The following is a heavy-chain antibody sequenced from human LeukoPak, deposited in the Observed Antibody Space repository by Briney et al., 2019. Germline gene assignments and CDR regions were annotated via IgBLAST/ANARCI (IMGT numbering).Heavy chain of an antibody. CDR3: ARPQLGMGYSYYMDV. CDR1: GFTFSSYT. Sequence: GGPLRLSCAASGFTFSSYTMNWVRQAPGKGLEWVSSISSSSISIYYVDSVKGRFIISRDNAKNSLYLQMNSLRAEDTAVYYCARPQLGMGYSYYMDVWGKGTTVTVSS. CDR2: ISSSSISI. D-gene: IGHD7-27*01. V-gene: IGHV3-21*01. J-gene: IGHJ6*03.